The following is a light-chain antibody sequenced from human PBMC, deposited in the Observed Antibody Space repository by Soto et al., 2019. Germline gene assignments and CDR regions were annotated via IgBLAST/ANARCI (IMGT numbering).Light chain of an antibody. CDR3: QQYYSYMWT. J-gene: IGKJ1*01. V-gene: IGKV1-5*03. CDR2: KAS. Sequence: DIQMTQSPSTLSGSVGDRVTITCRASQTIIDWLAWYQQKPGKAPKLLIYKASTLESGVPSRFSGSGSGTEFTLTISSLQPDDFATYYCQQYYSYMWTFGRGTKVDIK. CDR1: QTIIDW.